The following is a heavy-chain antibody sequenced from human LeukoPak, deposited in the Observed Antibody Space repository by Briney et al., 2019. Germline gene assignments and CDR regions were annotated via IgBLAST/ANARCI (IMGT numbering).Heavy chain of an antibody. D-gene: IGHD6-13*01. J-gene: IGHJ4*02. CDR3: ARDAPPGYSSSWGY. CDR1: GFTFSSYT. CDR2: ITSSSSYI. Sequence: GGSLRLSCAASGFTASGFTFSSYTMNWVRQAPGKGLEWVSSITSSSSYIYYADSVKGRFTISRDNAKNSLYLQMNSLRVEDTAVYYCARDAPPGYSSSWGYWGQGTLVTVSS. V-gene: IGHV3-21*01.